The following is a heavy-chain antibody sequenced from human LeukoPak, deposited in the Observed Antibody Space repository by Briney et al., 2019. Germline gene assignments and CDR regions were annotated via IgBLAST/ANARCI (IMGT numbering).Heavy chain of an antibody. J-gene: IGHJ4*02. CDR1: GGTFSSYA. CDR2: IIPILGIA. D-gene: IGHD3-22*01. Sequence: VASVKVSFKASGGTFSSYAISWVRQAPGQGLEWMGRIIPILGIANYAQKFQDRVTITADKSTSTAYMELSSLRSEDTAVYYCAQTHYYDSSGLDYWGQGTLVTVSS. CDR3: AQTHYYDSSGLDY. V-gene: IGHV1-69*04.